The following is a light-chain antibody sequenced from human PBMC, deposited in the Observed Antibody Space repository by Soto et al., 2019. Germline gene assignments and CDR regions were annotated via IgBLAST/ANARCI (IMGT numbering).Light chain of an antibody. J-gene: IGKJ4*01. CDR1: QGLLYSLDNKSY. Sequence: DAVLTHSPHSLAASLGERATMRCKSSQGLLYSLDNKSYLAWYQQKPGQPPKLLIYWASTRESGVPDRFSGSGSGTDFTLTISSLQAEDVAVYYCQQYYSTPLTFGGGTKVDIK. CDR2: WAS. CDR3: QQYYSTPLT. V-gene: IGKV4-1*01.